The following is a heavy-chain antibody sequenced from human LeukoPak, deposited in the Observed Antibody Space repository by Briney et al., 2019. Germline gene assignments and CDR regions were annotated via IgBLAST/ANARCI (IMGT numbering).Heavy chain of an antibody. Sequence: PSETLSLNSTVSGGSITSYFWSWLRQPGGKDLEWIGRIFSSGSTNYNPSLKSRVTMSVDTSKNQFALKLDSVTAADTAIYYCVRSGDKRYSGYLDYWGQGILVTVSS. D-gene: IGHD5-12*01. CDR2: IFSSGST. CDR1: GGSITSYF. J-gene: IGHJ4*02. V-gene: IGHV4-4*07. CDR3: VRSGDKRYSGYLDY.